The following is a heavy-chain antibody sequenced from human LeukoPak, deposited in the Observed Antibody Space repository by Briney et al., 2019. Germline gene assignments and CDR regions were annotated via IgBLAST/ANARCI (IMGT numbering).Heavy chain of an antibody. CDR2: VSGGGDIT. CDR3: ARNFDY. CDR1: GFTFRNYA. V-gene: IGHV3-23*01. J-gene: IGHJ4*02. Sequence: PGGSLRLSCAASGFTFRNYAQSWVRQAPGKGLEWVSAVSGGGDITHYADSVKGRFTISRDNSKNTLYLQMNSLSADDTAIYYCARNFDYWGQGTLVTVSS.